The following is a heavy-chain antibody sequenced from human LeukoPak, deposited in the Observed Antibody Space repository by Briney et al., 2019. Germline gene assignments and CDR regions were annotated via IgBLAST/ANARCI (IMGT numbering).Heavy chain of an antibody. CDR2: ISSSSSYI. J-gene: IGHJ4*02. CDR1: GFTFSTYA. V-gene: IGHV3-21*01. D-gene: IGHD6-19*01. Sequence: GGSLRLSCAASGFTFSTYAMSWVRQAPGKGLEWVSSISSSSSYIYYADSVKGRFTISRDNAKNSLYLQMNSLRAEDTAVYYCARDPSGSRGDPIDYWGQGTLVTVSS. CDR3: ARDPSGSRGDPIDY.